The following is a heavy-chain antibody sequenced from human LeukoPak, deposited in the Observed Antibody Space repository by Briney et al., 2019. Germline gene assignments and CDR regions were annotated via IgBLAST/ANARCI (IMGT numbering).Heavy chain of an antibody. CDR3: ARFRRGYYDSSGYLDAFDI. J-gene: IGHJ3*02. Sequence: PSGTLSLTCAVSGGSISSGGYSWSWIRQPPGKGLEWIGYIYHSGSTYYNPSLKSRVTISVDRSKNQFSLKLSSVTAADTAVYYCARFRRGYYDSSGYLDAFDIWGQGTMVTVSS. D-gene: IGHD3-22*01. V-gene: IGHV4-30-2*01. CDR1: GGSISSGGYS. CDR2: IYHSGST.